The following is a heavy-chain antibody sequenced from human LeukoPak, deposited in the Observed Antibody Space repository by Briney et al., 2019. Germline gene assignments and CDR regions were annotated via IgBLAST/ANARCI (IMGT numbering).Heavy chain of an antibody. J-gene: IGHJ6*03. CDR3: ARLASPLRYYYYYYYMDV. Sequence: SETLSLTCTVSGGSISSYYWSWIRQPPGKGLEWIGYIYYSGSTNYNPSLKSRVTISVDTSKNQFPLKLSSVTAADTAVYYCARLASPLRYYYYYYYMDVWGKGTTVTISS. CDR1: GGSISSYY. D-gene: IGHD3-3*01. CDR2: IYYSGST. V-gene: IGHV4-59*01.